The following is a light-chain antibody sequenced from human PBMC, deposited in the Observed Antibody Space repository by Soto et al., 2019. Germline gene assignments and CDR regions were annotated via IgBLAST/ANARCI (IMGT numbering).Light chain of an antibody. J-gene: IGKJ5*01. V-gene: IGKV2D-29*02. Sequence: DVVMTQTPLSLSVAPGQPASISCKSSQSLLHITGETFLFWYLQKPGQSPQLLIYEVSTRVSGVPDRLSGSGSGTDVTLEISRVETDDVSIYYCMQSTQLPPTFGQGKRLEI. CDR1: QSLLHITGETF. CDR3: MQSTQLPPT. CDR2: EVS.